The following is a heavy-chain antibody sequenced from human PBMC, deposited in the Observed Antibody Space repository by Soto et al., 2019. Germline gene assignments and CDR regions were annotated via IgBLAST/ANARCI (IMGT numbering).Heavy chain of an antibody. J-gene: IGHJ4*02. V-gene: IGHV1-2*02. Sequence: ASVKVSCKASGYTFTGHYIHWVRQAPEQGPEWMGEIGPESGATRYAQKFQGRVTMTRDTSITTVYLELKNLSPDDTAVYYCGRGRSGQIVVFYWGQGTPVTVS. CDR2: IGPESGAT. CDR1: GYTFTGHY. D-gene: IGHD1-26*01. CDR3: GRGRSGQIVVFY.